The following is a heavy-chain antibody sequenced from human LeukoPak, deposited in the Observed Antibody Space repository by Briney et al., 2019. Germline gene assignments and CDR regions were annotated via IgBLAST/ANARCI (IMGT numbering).Heavy chain of an antibody. CDR3: ARTLGSQYEHYYDSSGYNTGYGFFDI. CDR2: IYHSGST. CDR1: GYSISSGYY. Sequence: SETLSLTCTVSGYSISSGYYWGWIRQPPGKGLEWIGSIYHSGSTYYNPSLKSRVTISVDTSKNQFSLKLSSVTAADTAVYYCARTLGSQYEHYYDSSGYNTGYGFFDIWGQGTMVTVSS. V-gene: IGHV4-38-2*02. J-gene: IGHJ3*02. D-gene: IGHD3-22*01.